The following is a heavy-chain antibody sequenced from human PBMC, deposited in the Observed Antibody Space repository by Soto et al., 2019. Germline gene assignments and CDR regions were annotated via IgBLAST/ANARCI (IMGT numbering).Heavy chain of an antibody. V-gene: IGHV4-39*01. J-gene: IGHJ5*02. CDR2: IYYSGST. CDR1: GGSISSSSYY. D-gene: IGHD2-15*01. CDR3: ARHPSHCSGGSCYPGNWFDP. Sequence: PSETLSLTCTVSGGSISSSSYYWGWIRQPPGKGLEWIGGIYYSGSTYYNPSLKSRVTISVDTSKNQFSLKLSSVTAADTAVYYCARHPSHCSGGSCYPGNWFDPWGHGTLVTVSS.